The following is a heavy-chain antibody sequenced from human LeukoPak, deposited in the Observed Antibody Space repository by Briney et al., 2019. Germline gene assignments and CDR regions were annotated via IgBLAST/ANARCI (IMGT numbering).Heavy chain of an antibody. D-gene: IGHD2-2*01. V-gene: IGHV3-7*01. CDR2: IKEDGSAQ. CDR1: GFTLNGYW. J-gene: IGHJ5*02. CDR3: ATSSNAPGNH. Sequence: GGSLRLSCAASGFTLNGYWMSWVRQAPGKGLEWVANIKEDGSAQYYVGSVKGRFTISRDNAKNSLNLQMNSLRAEDTAVYYCATSSNAPGNHWGQGTLVTVSS.